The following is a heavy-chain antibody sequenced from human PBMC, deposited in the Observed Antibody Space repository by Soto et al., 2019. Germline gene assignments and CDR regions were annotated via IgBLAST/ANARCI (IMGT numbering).Heavy chain of an antibody. D-gene: IGHD2-15*01. CDR3: ARERGRYCSGGSCLTYYYYYGMDV. Sequence: QVQLQQWGAGLLKPSETLSLTCAVYGGSFSGYYWSWIRQPPGKGLEWIEEINHSGSTNYNPSLKSRVTISVDTSKNQFSLKLSSVTAADTAVYYCARERGRYCSGGSCLTYYYYYGMDVWGQGTTVTVSS. V-gene: IGHV4-34*01. CDR1: GGSFSGYY. CDR2: INHSGST. J-gene: IGHJ6*02.